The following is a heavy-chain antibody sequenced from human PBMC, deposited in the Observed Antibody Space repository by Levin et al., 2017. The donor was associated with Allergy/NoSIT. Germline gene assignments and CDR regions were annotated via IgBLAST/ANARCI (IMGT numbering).Heavy chain of an antibody. Sequence: GGSLRLSCAASGFTFSSYAMYWVRQAPGKGLEYVSAISSNGGSTYYANSVKGRFTISRDNSKNTLYLQMGSLRAEDMAVYYCARAYYYDSSGYYFGAMYYFDYWGQGTLVTVSS. V-gene: IGHV3-64*01. CDR3: ARAYYYDSSGYYFGAMYYFDY. CDR2: ISSNGGST. D-gene: IGHD3-22*01. J-gene: IGHJ4*02. CDR1: GFTFSSYA.